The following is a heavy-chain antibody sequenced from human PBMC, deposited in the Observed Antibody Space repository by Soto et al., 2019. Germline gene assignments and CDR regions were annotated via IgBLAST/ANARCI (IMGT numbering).Heavy chain of an antibody. D-gene: IGHD3-3*01. CDR3: ALDENFDFLLPHEGFEN. CDR2: IIPILGIA. V-gene: IGHV1-69*02. Sequence: SVKVSCKASGGTFSSYTISWVRQAPGQGLEWMGRIIPILGIANYAQRFQGRVTITADKSTSTAYLELSSLRSEDTAVYYCALDENFDFLLPHEGFENWGQGTMVTVSS. J-gene: IGHJ3*02. CDR1: GGTFSSYT.